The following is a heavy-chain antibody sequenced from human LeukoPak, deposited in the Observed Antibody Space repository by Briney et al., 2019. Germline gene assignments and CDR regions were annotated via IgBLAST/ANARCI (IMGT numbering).Heavy chain of an antibody. V-gene: IGHV3-23*01. J-gene: IGHJ4*02. CDR1: GITLSSYG. CDR2: ISDSAGRT. D-gene: IGHD3-22*01. Sequence: GGSLRLSCTVSGITLSSYGMSWVRQVPGKGLEWVAGISDSAGRTKYADSVKGRFTISRDNTKNTLYLQMNSLRAEDTAVYFCAKRGVVIRVILVGFHKEAYYFDSWGQGALVTVSS. CDR3: AKRGVVIRVILVGFHKEAYYFDS.